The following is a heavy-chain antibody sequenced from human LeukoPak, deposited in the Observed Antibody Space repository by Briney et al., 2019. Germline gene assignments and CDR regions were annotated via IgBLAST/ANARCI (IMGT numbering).Heavy chain of an antibody. CDR2: ISSSSSYI. D-gene: IGHD1-26*01. Sequence: GGSLRLSCAASGFTFSSYSMNWVRQAPGKGLEWVSSISSSSSYIYYADSVKGRFTISRDNAKNSLYLQMNSLRAEDTAVYYCARREWIVGATMDYWGQGTLVTVSS. CDR3: ARREWIVGATMDY. J-gene: IGHJ4*02. V-gene: IGHV3-21*01. CDR1: GFTFSSYS.